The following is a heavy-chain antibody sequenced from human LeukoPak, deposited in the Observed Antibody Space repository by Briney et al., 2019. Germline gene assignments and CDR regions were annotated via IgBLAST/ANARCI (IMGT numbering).Heavy chain of an antibody. CDR1: GVSISSSSYY. CDR2: INHSGST. V-gene: IGHV4-39*01. J-gene: IGHJ5*02. D-gene: IGHD3-10*01. Sequence: PSETLSLTCNVSGVSISSSSYYWGWIRQPPGKGLEWIGEINHSGSTNYNPSLKSRVTISVDTSKNQFSLKLSSVTAADTAVYYCARHRYLLWFGDPQTGFDPWGQGTLVTVSS. CDR3: ARHRYLLWFGDPQTGFDP.